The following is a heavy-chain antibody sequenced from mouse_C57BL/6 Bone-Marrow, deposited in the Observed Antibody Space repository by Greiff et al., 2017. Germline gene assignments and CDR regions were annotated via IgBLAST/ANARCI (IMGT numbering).Heavy chain of an antibody. Sequence: VNVVESGAELVKPGASVKMSCKASGYTFTTYPIEWMKQNHGKSLEWIGNFHPYNDDTKYNEKFKGKATLTVEKSSSTVYLELSRLTSDDSAVYYCARHYDYDPAWFAYWGQGTLVTVSA. CDR2: FHPYNDDT. CDR1: GYTFTTYP. V-gene: IGHV1-47*01. J-gene: IGHJ3*01. CDR3: ARHYDYDPAWFAY. D-gene: IGHD2-4*01.